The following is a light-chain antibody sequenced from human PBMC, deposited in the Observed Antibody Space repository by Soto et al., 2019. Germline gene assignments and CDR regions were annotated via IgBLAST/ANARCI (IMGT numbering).Light chain of an antibody. CDR2: DVS. V-gene: IGLV2-14*01. CDR3: SSYTSSSIVV. Sequence: QSVLTQPASVSGSPGQSITISCTGTSSDVVGYNYVSWFQQHPGKAPKVLIYDVSNRPSGVSDRFSGSKSGNTASLTISGLQAEDEADYYCSSYTSSSIVVFGGGTKLTVL. J-gene: IGLJ2*01. CDR1: SSDVVGYNY.